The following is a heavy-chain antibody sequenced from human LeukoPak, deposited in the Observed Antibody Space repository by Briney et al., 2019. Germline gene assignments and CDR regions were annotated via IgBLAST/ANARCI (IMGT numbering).Heavy chain of an antibody. CDR1: GFTFSSYS. CDR2: ISSSSSYI. D-gene: IGHD3-16*01. Sequence: GGSLRLSCAASGFTFSSYSMNWVRQAPGKGLEWVSSISSSSSYIYYADSVKGRFTISRDNAKNSLYLQMNSLRAEDTAVYYCAREGYDYVWGSPGYFDYWGQGTLVTVSS. V-gene: IGHV3-21*01. CDR3: AREGYDYVWGSPGYFDY. J-gene: IGHJ4*02.